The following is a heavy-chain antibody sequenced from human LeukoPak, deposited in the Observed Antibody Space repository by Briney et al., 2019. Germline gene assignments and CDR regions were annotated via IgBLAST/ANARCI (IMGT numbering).Heavy chain of an antibody. CDR2: ISTYIGNT. V-gene: IGHV1-18*01. CDR1: GYTFISYG. J-gene: IGHJ4*02. CDR3: ARAGDDTSGYYYRY. Sequence: ASVKVSCKASGYTFISYGISWVRQAPGQGLEWMGWISTYIGNTDYAQNLQGRVTMTTDTSTSTAYMELTSLRSDDTAVYYCARAGDDTSGYYYRYRGQGTLVTVSS. D-gene: IGHD3-22*01.